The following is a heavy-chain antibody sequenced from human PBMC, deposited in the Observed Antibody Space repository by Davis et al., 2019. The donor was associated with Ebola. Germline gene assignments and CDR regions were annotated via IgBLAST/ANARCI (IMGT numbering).Heavy chain of an antibody. CDR3: TTPGGQDSGYDVFDI. Sequence: SVKVSCKASGYTFMNYGISWVRQAPGQGLEWMGGIIPIYGTSNYAQKFQGRVTITADESTGTAYMDLSSLRSEDTALYYCTTPGGQDSGYDVFDIWGQGTMVTVSS. V-gene: IGHV1-69*13. D-gene: IGHD5-12*01. CDR2: IIPIYGTS. CDR1: GYTFMNYG. J-gene: IGHJ3*02.